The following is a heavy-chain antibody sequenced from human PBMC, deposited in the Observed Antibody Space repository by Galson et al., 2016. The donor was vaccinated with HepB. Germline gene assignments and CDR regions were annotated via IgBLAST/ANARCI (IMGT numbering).Heavy chain of an antibody. CDR2: VYHGQRT. CDR1: GYSVTTTFY. J-gene: IGHJ3*02. D-gene: IGHD2-2*01. V-gene: IGHV4-38-2*02. Sequence: ETLSLTCTVSGYSVTTTFYWGWIRQTPGKGLEWIGSVYHGQRTFFSPSLKSRAAILVDTSKKQFSLSLTSVTAADTAVYYCVKGRDCSISSCYGKHHDAFDIWGRGTMVTVSS. CDR3: VKGRDCSISSCYGKHHDAFDI.